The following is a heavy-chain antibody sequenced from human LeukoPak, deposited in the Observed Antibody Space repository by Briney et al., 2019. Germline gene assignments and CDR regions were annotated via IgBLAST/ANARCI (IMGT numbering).Heavy chain of an antibody. V-gene: IGHV3-21*01. Sequence: GGSVRLTRAASGPGFSRFSFNWIHHPPGKALEWVSSITPTTSYIYYADSVRGRFTISRENAKNSLYLQMNSLRAEDTAVYYCARLRRTSDSSGYYYYYDYWGQGTLVTVSS. CDR1: GPGFSRFS. J-gene: IGHJ4*02. CDR2: ITPTTSYI. D-gene: IGHD3-22*01. CDR3: ARLRRTSDSSGYYYYYDY.